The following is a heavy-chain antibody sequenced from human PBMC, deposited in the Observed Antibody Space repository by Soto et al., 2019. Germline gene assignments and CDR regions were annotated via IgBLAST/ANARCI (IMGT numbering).Heavy chain of an antibody. D-gene: IGHD3-22*01. J-gene: IGHJ4*02. CDR2: IYSGGST. V-gene: IGHV3-53*01. CDR1: GFTVSRSY. CDR3: ARDTYYYDSSGQPY. Sequence: EVHLVESGGGLIQPGGSLRVSCAASGFTVSRSYMSWVRQAPGKGLEWVSVIYSGGSTNYADSVKGRFTISRDNSKNTLYLQMNSLRVEDTAVYYCARDTYYYDSSGQPYWGQGTLVTVSS.